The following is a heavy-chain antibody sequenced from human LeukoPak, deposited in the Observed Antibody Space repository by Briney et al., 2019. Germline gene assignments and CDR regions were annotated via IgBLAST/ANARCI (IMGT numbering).Heavy chain of an antibody. CDR3: ARAGYYYDSSGFDY. CDR1: GFTFSSYG. Sequence: GGSLRLSCAASGFTFSSYGMHWVRQAPGKGLEWVAVIWYDGSNKYYADSVKGRLTISRDNSKNTLYLQMNSLRAEDTAVYYCARAGYYYDSSGFDYWGQGTLVTVSS. V-gene: IGHV3-33*01. CDR2: IWYDGSNK. J-gene: IGHJ4*02. D-gene: IGHD3-22*01.